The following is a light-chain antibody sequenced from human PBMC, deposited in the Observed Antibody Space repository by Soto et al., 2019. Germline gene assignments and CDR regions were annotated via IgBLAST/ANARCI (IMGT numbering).Light chain of an antibody. CDR3: QQYNDWLT. V-gene: IGKV3-15*01. CDR2: GAS. J-gene: IGKJ4*01. CDR1: QSVSST. Sequence: EIVMTQSPDTLSVSPGERATLFCRASQSVSSTVVWYQQRPGQAPRLLIYGASTRATGIPARFSGSGSGTEFTLTISSLQSEDFAVYYCQQYNDWLTFGGGTKVDIK.